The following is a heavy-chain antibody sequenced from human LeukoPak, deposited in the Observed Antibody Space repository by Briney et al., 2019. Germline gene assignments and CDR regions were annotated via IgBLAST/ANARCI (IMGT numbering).Heavy chain of an antibody. V-gene: IGHV4-59*01. CDR3: ARDNEGAFDI. CDR2: IYYSGST. D-gene: IGHD2-8*01. Sequence: SETLSLTCTVSGGSISSYYWSWIRQPPGKGLEWIGYIYYSGSTNYNPSLKSRVTISVDTSKNQFSLKLSSVTAADTAVYYCARDNEGAFDIWGQGTMVTVSS. J-gene: IGHJ3*02. CDR1: GGSISSYY.